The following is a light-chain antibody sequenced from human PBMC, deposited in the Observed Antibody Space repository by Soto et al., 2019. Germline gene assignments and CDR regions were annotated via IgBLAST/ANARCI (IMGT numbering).Light chain of an antibody. CDR2: DVS. Sequence: QSVLTQPASVSGSPGQTITISCTGTSGDVGGYNYVSWYQQLPGKAPKLIIYDVSNRPSGVANRFSGSKSGNTASLTISGLEADDDADYYCSSYTSSSALVFGGGTKLTVL. CDR1: SGDVGGYNY. CDR3: SSYTSSSALV. J-gene: IGLJ2*01. V-gene: IGLV2-14*01.